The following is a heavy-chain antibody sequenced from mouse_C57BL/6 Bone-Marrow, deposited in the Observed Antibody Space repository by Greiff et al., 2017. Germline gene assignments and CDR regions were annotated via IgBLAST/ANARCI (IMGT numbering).Heavy chain of an antibody. Sequence: QLQQSGPELVKPGASVKISCKASGYSFTDYNMNWVKQSPGQSLEWIGVINPNYGTTSYNQKFKGKATLTVDPSSSTAYMQLNSLTSEDSAVYDGARGCEYDYAMDYWGQGTAVTVSA. V-gene: IGHV1-39*01. D-gene: IGHD3-3*01. CDR1: GYSFTDYN. CDR2: INPNYGTT. CDR3: ARGCEYDYAMDY. J-gene: IGHJ4*01.